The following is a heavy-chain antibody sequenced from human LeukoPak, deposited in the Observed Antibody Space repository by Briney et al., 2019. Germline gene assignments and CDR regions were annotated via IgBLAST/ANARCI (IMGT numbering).Heavy chain of an antibody. CDR2: ISGNNDNT. V-gene: IGHV1-18*01. D-gene: IGHD2-15*01. Sequence: AASVKVSFKASGYTFTTFGISWVRQAPGQGLEWMGWISGNNDNTHYAQTFQGRVTMTTDTSTSTAYMELRSLRSDDTAVYYCARDPGRGCSGGRCYSDVFDIWGQGTMVTVSS. CDR3: ARDPGRGCSGGRCYSDVFDI. J-gene: IGHJ3*02. CDR1: GYTFTTFG.